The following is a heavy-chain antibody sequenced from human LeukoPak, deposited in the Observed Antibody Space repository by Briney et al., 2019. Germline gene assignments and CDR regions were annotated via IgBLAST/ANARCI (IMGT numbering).Heavy chain of an antibody. D-gene: IGHD2-2*01. CDR2: INPNSGGT. J-gene: IGHJ4*02. CDR1: GYTFTGHY. Sequence: ASVKVSCKASGYTFTGHYMHWVRQAPGQGLEWMGWINPNSGGTNYAQKFQGRVTMTRDTSISTAYMELSRLRSDDTAVYYCARVLPPLDPAAWGASFDYWGQGTLVTVSS. V-gene: IGHV1-2*02. CDR3: ARVLPPLDPAAWGASFDY.